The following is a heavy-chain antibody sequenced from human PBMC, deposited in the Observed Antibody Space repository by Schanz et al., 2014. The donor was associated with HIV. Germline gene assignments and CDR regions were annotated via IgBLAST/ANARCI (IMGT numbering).Heavy chain of an antibody. CDR1: GFTFSSSG. V-gene: IGHV3-33*01. Sequence: QVQLVESGGGVVQPGRSLRLSCTASGFTFSSSGMHWVRQAPGKGLEWVAAIWYDGSNKYYADSVKGRFTISRDNSKNTLYLQMNSLRAEDTAIYYCARGYPFDYWGQGTLVTVSP. CDR2: IWYDGSNK. D-gene: IGHD3-16*02. CDR3: ARGYPFDY. J-gene: IGHJ4*02.